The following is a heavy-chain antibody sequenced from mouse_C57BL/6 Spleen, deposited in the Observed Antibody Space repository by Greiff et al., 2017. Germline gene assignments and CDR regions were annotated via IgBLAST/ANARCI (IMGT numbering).Heavy chain of an antibody. D-gene: IGHD2-4*01. CDR2: IHPSDSDT. J-gene: IGHJ1*03. CDR3: AMGGYEYDGGYWYFDV. CDR1: GYTFTSYW. V-gene: IGHV1-74*01. Sequence: QVQLQQPGAELVKPGASVKVSCKASGYTFTSYWMHWVKQRPGQGLEWIGRIHPSDSDTNYNQKFKGKATLTVDKSSSTAYMQLSSLTSEDSAVYYCAMGGYEYDGGYWYFDVWGTGTTVTVSS.